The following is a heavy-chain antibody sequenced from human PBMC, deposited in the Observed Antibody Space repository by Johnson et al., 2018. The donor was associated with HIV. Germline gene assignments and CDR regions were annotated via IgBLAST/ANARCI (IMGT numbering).Heavy chain of an antibody. CDR1: GFTFSDYY. CDR2: IRSSGSTI. CDR3: ASSRRGQQLVPLAFDI. J-gene: IGHJ3*02. V-gene: IGHV3-11*04. D-gene: IGHD6-13*01. Sequence: VQLVESGGGLVKPGGSLRLSCAASGFTFSDYYMNWIRQAPGKGLEWVSYIRSSGSTIYYADSVKGRFTISRDNSKNTLYLQMGSLRAEDMAVYYCASSRRGQQLVPLAFDIWGQGTMVTVSS.